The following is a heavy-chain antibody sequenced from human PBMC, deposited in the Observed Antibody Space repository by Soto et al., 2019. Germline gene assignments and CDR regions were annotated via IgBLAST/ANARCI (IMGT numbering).Heavy chain of an antibody. J-gene: IGHJ4*02. CDR3: ATFGVIGEPFDY. CDR2: IYYSGST. CDR1: GGSISSGDYY. D-gene: IGHD3-10*01. Sequence: SETLSLTCTVSGGSISSGDYYWSWIRQPPGKGLEWIGYIYYSGSTYYNPSLKSRVTLSLDTPSNQFSLRLSSLTAVDTAVYYCATFGVIGEPFDYWGQGTLVTSPQ. V-gene: IGHV4-30-4*01.